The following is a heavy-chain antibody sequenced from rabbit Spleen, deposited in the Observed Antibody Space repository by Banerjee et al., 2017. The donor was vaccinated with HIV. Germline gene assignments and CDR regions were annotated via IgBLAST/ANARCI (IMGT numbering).Heavy chain of an antibody. CDR3: AKGSAAMTMMITGYYLNL. V-gene: IGHV1S45*01. CDR2: IYPDGSGST. Sequence: QEQLEESGGDLVKPGASLTVTCKASGLDLSISYWICWVRQAPGKGPEWIGCIYPDGSGSTAYANWAKGRFTISKTSSTTVTLQMTSLTAADTATYFCAKGSAAMTMMITGYYLNLWGPGTLVTVS. D-gene: IGHD2-1*01. CDR1: GLDLSISYW. J-gene: IGHJ4*01.